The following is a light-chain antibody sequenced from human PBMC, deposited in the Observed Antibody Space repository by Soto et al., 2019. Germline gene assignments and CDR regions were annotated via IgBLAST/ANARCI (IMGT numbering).Light chain of an antibody. CDR1: KLGDKY. J-gene: IGLJ2*01. Sequence: SSELTQPPSVSVSPGQTATITCSGDKLGDKYASWYQQRPGQSPVLVIYRDRERPSGIPERFSGSNSGNTATLTISGTQAMDEADYYCQAWDSRTAVFGGGTKLTVL. CDR2: RDR. CDR3: QAWDSRTAV. V-gene: IGLV3-1*01.